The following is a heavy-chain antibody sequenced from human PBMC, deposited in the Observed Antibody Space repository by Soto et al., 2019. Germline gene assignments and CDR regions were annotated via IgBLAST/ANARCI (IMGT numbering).Heavy chain of an antibody. CDR2: IYHSGST. CDR1: GGSISSGGYS. CDR3: ATSQTAVSSCDC. Sequence: PSETLSLTCAVSGGSISSGGYSWSWIRQPPGKGLEWIGYIYHSGSTYYNPSLKSRVTISVDRSKNQFSLKLSSVTAADTAVYYLATSQTAVSSCDCWGQGTLGTVSS. J-gene: IGHJ4*02. V-gene: IGHV4-30-2*01. D-gene: IGHD2-8*01.